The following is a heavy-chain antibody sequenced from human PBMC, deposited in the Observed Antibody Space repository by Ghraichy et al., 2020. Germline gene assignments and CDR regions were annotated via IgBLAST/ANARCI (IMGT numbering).Heavy chain of an antibody. Sequence: SVKVSCKASGGTFSSYTISWVRQAPGQGLEWMGRIIPILGIANYAQKFQGRVTITADKSTSTAYMELSSLRSEDTAVYYCARDYGDVGFFDIWGQGTMVTVSS. CDR1: GGTFSSYT. CDR3: ARDYGDVGFFDI. D-gene: IGHD4-17*01. CDR2: IIPILGIA. V-gene: IGHV1-69*04. J-gene: IGHJ3*02.